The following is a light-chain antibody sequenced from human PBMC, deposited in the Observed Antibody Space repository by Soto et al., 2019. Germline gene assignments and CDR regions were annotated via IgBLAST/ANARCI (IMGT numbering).Light chain of an antibody. CDR3: HQYGSSPFP. CDR1: QPVSANY. Sequence: VVLTQSPATLSLSPGERATLSCRANQPVSANYLAWYQQKPGQAPRLLIYGASSRATGIPDRFSGSGSGTDLTLTISRLEPEDFAVFYCHQYGSSPFPFGPGTKVDIK. J-gene: IGKJ3*01. V-gene: IGKV3-20*01. CDR2: GAS.